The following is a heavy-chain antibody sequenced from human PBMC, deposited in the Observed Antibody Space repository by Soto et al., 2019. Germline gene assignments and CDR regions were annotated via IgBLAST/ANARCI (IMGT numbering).Heavy chain of an antibody. J-gene: IGHJ4*02. CDR1: GYTFTSYA. CDR2: INAGNGNT. Sequence: QVQLVQSGAEVKKLGASVKVSCKASGYTFTSYAMHWVRQAPGQRLEWMGWINAGNGNTKYSQKFQGRVTITRDASASTAYMELSSLRSEDTAVYYCARDPVLMVYATFDYWGQGTLVTVSS. V-gene: IGHV1-3*01. D-gene: IGHD2-8*01. CDR3: ARDPVLMVYATFDY.